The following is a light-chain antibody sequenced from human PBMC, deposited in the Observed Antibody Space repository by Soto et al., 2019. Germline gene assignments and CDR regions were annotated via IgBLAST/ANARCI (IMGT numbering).Light chain of an antibody. V-gene: IGKV3-15*01. CDR2: GAS. CDR3: QQYNNWPRT. Sequence: EIVMTQSPSTLSVSPGERATLSCRASQSVSSNLAWYQQKPGQAPRLLIYGASTRATGIPARFSGSGSGTEITLTISSLQSEDFAVSYCQQYNNWPRTFGQGTKVDIK. CDR1: QSVSSN. J-gene: IGKJ1*01.